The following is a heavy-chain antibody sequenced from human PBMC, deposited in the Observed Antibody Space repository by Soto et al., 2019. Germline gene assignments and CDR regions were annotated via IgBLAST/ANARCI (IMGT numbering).Heavy chain of an antibody. D-gene: IGHD1-26*01. CDR1: GASVSSGTYY. Sequence: QVQLQESGPGLVKPSETLSLTCTVSGASVSSGTYYWNWIRQPPGRGLEWIGHIYYTGSTKYSPSLKSRVTISVDSSKSQFSLELSSVTAADTAVYYCGREAKWDLPSYYYYAMDVWGPGTTVTVSS. CDR3: GREAKWDLPSYYYYAMDV. J-gene: IGHJ6*02. CDR2: IYYTGST. V-gene: IGHV4-61*01.